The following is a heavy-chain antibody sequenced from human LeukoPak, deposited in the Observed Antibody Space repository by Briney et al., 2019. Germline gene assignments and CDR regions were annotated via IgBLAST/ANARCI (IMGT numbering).Heavy chain of an antibody. J-gene: IGHJ4*02. CDR2: IYYSGST. D-gene: IGHD6-13*01. CDR1: GGSISSSDYY. CDR3: ARRELKAAAGSYCFVS. Sequence: SETLSLTCTVSGGSISSSDYYWRWIRQPPGKGLERIGSIYYSGSTYYNPSLKSRVTISVYTAKNQFSLKLRSGTAADAAVYYCARRELKAAAGSYCFVSWGQGTLVTVSS. V-gene: IGHV4-39*01.